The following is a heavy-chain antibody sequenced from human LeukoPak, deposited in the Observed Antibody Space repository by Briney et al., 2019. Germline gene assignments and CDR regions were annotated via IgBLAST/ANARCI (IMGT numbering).Heavy chain of an antibody. D-gene: IGHD2-2*01. Sequence: GGSLRLSCAASGFTFSSYAMHWVRQAPGKGLEYVSAISSNGGSTYYANSVKGRFTISRDNSKNTLYLQMGSLRAEDMAVYYCARSYCSSTSCSLRDAFDIWGQGIMVTVSS. CDR1: GFTFSSYA. CDR2: ISSNGGST. CDR3: ARSYCSSTSCSLRDAFDI. V-gene: IGHV3-64*01. J-gene: IGHJ3*02.